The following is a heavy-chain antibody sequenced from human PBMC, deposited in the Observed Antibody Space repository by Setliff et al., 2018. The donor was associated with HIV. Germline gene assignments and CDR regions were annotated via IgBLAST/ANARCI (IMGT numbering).Heavy chain of an antibody. CDR1: GYTFTSYY. J-gene: IGHJ3*02. Sequence: RASVKVSCKASGYTFTSYYIHWVRQAPGQGLEWMGVIHPSGGSTSYAQSFQDRVTMTRDTSTSTAYMELSSLRSEDTAVYYCARDQGLTVTHSDDAFDIWGQGTMVTVSS. V-gene: IGHV1-46*01. D-gene: IGHD4-17*01. CDR3: ARDQGLTVTHSDDAFDI. CDR2: IHPSGGST.